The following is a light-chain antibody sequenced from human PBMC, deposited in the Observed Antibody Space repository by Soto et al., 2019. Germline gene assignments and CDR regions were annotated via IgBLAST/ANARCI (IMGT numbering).Light chain of an antibody. V-gene: IGLV2-14*01. CDR3: SSYTSSSSPYMV. Sequence: QSALTQPASVSGSPGQSITISCTGTSNDVGGYKYVSWYQQYPGKAPKLMIYDVSNRPSGVSNRFSGSKSGNTASLTISGLQAKDEADYYCSSYTSSSSPYMVFGGGTKLTVL. CDR2: DVS. CDR1: SNDVGGYKY. J-gene: IGLJ2*01.